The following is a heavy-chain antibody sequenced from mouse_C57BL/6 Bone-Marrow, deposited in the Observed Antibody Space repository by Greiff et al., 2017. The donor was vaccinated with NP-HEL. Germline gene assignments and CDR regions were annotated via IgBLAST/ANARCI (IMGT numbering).Heavy chain of an antibody. CDR3: ARSEYDYDGDYYAMDY. D-gene: IGHD2-4*01. Sequence: QVQLQQPGAELVKPGASVKMSCKASGYTFTSYWITWVKQRPGQGLEWIGDIYPGSGSTNYNEKFKSKATLTVDTSSSTAYMQLSSLTSEDSAVYYCARSEYDYDGDYYAMDYWGQGTSVTVSS. V-gene: IGHV1-55*01. CDR1: GYTFTSYW. CDR2: IYPGSGST. J-gene: IGHJ4*01.